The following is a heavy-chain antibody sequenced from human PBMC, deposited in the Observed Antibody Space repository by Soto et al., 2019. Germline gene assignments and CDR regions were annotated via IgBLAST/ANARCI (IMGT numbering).Heavy chain of an antibody. D-gene: IGHD1-20*01. CDR3: PSFHNSSPGWFNP. CDR1: GGSINSGGYF. J-gene: IGHJ5*02. Sequence: PSETLSLTCSVSGGSINSGGYFWSWIRQHPGKGLECIGYIYHSGITYYNPSLKSRVTISVDTSKNEFSLQLRSVTAADTAVYFYPSFHNSSPGWFNPSGQRTLVTVSS. V-gene: IGHV4-31*03. CDR2: IYHSGIT.